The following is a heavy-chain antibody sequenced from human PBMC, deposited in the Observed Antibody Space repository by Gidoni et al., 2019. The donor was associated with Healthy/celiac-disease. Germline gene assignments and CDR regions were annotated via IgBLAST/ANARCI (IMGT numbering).Heavy chain of an antibody. V-gene: IGHV4-39*07. Sequence: QLQLQESGPGLVKPSETLSLTCTVAGGSISSSSYYWGWIRQPPGKGLEWIGSIYYSGSTYYNPSLKSRVTISVDTSKNQFSLKLSSVTAADTAVYYCARDRDGAFDIWGQGTMVTVSS. CDR2: IYYSGST. J-gene: IGHJ3*02. CDR1: GGSISSSSYY. CDR3: ARDRDGAFDI.